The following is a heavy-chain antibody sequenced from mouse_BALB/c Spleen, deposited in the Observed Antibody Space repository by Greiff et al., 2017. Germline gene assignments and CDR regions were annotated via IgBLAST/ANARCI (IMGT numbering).Heavy chain of an antibody. CDR3: ERGVGCYVA. CDR1: GFTFSSFG. Sequence: EVQLVESGGGLVQPGGSRKLSCAASGFTFSSFGMHWVRQAPEKGLEWVAYISSGSSTMYYADKVKGRFTISRDNPKNTLFLQMTSLRSEDTAMCYCERGVGCYVAWGQGTPLTVS. D-gene: IGHD1-1*02. V-gene: IGHV5-17*02. CDR2: ISSGSSTM. J-gene: IGHJ2*01.